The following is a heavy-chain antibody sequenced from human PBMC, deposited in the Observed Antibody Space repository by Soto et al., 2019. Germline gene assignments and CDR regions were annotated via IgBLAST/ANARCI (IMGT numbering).Heavy chain of an antibody. V-gene: IGHV3-7*01. CDR3: ARNGDGHHDFLDY. Sequence: PGGSLRLSCAASGFTFSSYWMNWVRQAPGKGLEWVANINQDGNEDNLLDSVKGRFTISRNNAKNSLFLQMNSLRVDDTAVYYCARNGDGHHDFLDYWGQGALVTVSS. CDR2: INQDGNED. J-gene: IGHJ4*02. CDR1: GFTFSSYW. D-gene: IGHD2-21*02.